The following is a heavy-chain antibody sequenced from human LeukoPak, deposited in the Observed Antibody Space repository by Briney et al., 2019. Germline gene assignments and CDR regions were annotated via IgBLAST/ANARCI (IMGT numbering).Heavy chain of an antibody. CDR2: INHSGST. Sequence: SETLSLTCAVYGGSFSGYYWSWIRQPPGKGLEWIGEINHSGSTNYNPSLKSRVTISVDTSKNQFSLKLSSVTAADTAVYYCAKAIRITIFGVGEVFDYWGQGTLVTVSS. V-gene: IGHV4-34*01. CDR3: AKAIRITIFGVGEVFDY. J-gene: IGHJ4*02. CDR1: GGSFSGYY. D-gene: IGHD3-3*01.